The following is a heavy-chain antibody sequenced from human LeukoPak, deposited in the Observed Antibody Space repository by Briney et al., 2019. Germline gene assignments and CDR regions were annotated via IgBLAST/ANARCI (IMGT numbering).Heavy chain of an antibody. Sequence: ASVKVSCKSSGHTLNNHFIHWVRQAPGQGLEWMGMINPRDGSTRTLQRFQGRLTMTRDTSTGTLYMGLSSLRSEDTATYFCARGADQEFDFWGQGTLVTVPS. V-gene: IGHV1-46*02. J-gene: IGHJ4*02. CDR2: INPRDGST. CDR1: GHTLNNHF. CDR3: ARGADQEFDF.